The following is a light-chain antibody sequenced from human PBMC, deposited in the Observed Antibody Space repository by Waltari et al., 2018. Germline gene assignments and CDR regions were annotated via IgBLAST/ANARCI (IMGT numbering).Light chain of an antibody. CDR2: EVT. J-gene: IGLJ2*01. V-gene: IGLV2-23*02. CDR1: SHDVGNYDL. CDR3: CSYWGDLSFGVL. Sequence: QSALTQPASVSGSPGQSITISCTGTSHDVGNYDLVSWYQQHPGKAPKLIIYEVTTRPSGISNRLSRYKCGNKASLTISGLHTEDEGDSYCCSYWGDLSFGVLFGGGTKLSVL.